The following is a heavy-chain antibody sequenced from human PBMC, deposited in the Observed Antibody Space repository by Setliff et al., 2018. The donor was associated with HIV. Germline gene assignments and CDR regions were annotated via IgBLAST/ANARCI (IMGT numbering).Heavy chain of an antibody. CDR1: GFNFDDHG. J-gene: IGHJ4*02. CDR3: ARGGYNYPFDY. D-gene: IGHD5-12*01. Sequence: GESLKLSCAASGFNFDDHGMNWVRQVPGKGLEWVSGINSNGGSTGYADSVKGRFTISRDNAKNSLYLQMSSLRAEDTAFYYCARGGYNYPFDYWGQGTLVTVSS. CDR2: INSNGGST. V-gene: IGHV3-20*04.